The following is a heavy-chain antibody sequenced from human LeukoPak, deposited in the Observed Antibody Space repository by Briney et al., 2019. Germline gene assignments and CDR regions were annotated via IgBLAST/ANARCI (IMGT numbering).Heavy chain of an antibody. J-gene: IGHJ6*02. V-gene: IGHV3-21*01. CDR3: AKDDDYYYGMDV. CDR1: GFTFSSYT. Sequence: PGGSLRLSCAASGFTFSSYTMNWVRQAPGKGLEWVSFISSSSTYIYYADSVKGRFTISRDNAKNSLYLQMSSLRAEDTAVYYCAKDDDYYYGMDVWGQGTTVTVSS. CDR2: ISSSSTYI.